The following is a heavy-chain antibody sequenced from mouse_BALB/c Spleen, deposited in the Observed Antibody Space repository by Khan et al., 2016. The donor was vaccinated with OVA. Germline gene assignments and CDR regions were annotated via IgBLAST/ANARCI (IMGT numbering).Heavy chain of an antibody. J-gene: IGHJ2*01. V-gene: IGHV9-2-1*01. D-gene: IGHD2-14*01. Sequence: QIQLVQSGPELKKPGETVKISCKASGYTFTDYSMHWVKQAPGKGLKWMGWINTDTGEPTYADDFKGRFAFSLDTSASTAYLQINNLKNEDTATYFCARDWYDYFDYWGQGTTLTVSS. CDR3: ARDWYDYFDY. CDR2: INTDTGEP. CDR1: GYTFTDYS.